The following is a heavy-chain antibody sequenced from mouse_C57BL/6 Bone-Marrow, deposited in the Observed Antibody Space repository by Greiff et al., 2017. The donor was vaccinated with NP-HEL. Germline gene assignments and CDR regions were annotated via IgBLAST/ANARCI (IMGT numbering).Heavy chain of an antibody. CDR3: ARPIYDGYYVGFDV. J-gene: IGHJ1*03. CDR1: GFTFSSYA. Sequence: EVMLVESGGGLVKPGGSLKLSCAASGFTFSSYAMSWVRQTPERRLEGVATIGDGGSYTYYPDNVKGRFTISRDNAKNNLYLQMSHLKSEDTAMYYCARPIYDGYYVGFDVWGTGTTVTVSS. V-gene: IGHV5-4*03. CDR2: IGDGGSYT. D-gene: IGHD2-3*01.